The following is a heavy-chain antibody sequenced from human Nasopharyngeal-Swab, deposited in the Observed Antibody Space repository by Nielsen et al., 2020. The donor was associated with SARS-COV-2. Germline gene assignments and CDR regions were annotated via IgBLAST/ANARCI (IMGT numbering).Heavy chain of an antibody. D-gene: IGHD3-3*01. CDR3: ARGDGFGVAMKDFDY. CDR1: GGSVSSGSYY. CDR2: IYYSGST. Sequence: SETLSLTCTVSGGSVSSGSYYWSWIRQPPGKGLEWIGYIYYSGSTNYNPSLKSRVTISVDTSKNQFSLKLSSVTAADTAVYYCARGDGFGVAMKDFDYWGQGTLVTVSS. V-gene: IGHV4-61*01. J-gene: IGHJ4*02.